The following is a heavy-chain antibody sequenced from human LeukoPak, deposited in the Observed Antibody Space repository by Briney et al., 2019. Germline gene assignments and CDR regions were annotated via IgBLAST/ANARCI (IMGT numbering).Heavy chain of an antibody. D-gene: IGHD3-10*01. V-gene: IGHV3-53*01. CDR3: ARNFISMVRGVIITTYFDY. J-gene: IGHJ4*02. CDR2: IYSGGNT. CDR1: GFNVSYNY. Sequence: GGSLRLSCAASGFNVSYNYMSWVRQAPGKGLEWVSVIYSGGNTYYADSVKGRFIISRDNSKNTLYLQMNSLRAEDTAVYYCARNFISMVRGVIITTYFDYWGQGTLVTVSS.